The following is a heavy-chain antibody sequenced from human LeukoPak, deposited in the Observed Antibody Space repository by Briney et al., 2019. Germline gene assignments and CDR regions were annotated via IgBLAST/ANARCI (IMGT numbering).Heavy chain of an antibody. D-gene: IGHD2-8*01. CDR2: IYYSGST. V-gene: IGHV4-39*07. Sequence: PSETLSLTCTVSGGSISSSSYYWGWIRQPPGKGLEWIGSIYYSGSTYYNPSLKSRVTISVDTSKNQFSLKLSSVTAADTAVYYCAREGKWTRAGAFDIWGQGTMVTVSS. CDR3: AREGKWTRAGAFDI. CDR1: GGSISSSSYY. J-gene: IGHJ3*02.